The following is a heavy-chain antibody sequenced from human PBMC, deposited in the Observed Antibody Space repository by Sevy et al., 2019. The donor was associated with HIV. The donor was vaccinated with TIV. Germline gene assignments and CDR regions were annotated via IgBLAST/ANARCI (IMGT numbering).Heavy chain of an antibody. V-gene: IGHV4-59*01. J-gene: IGHJ6*02. CDR1: GGSISSYY. Sequence: SETLSLTCTVSGGSISSYYRSWIRQPPGKGLEWIGYIYYSGSTNYNPSLKSRVTISVDTSKNQFSLKLSSVTAADTAVYYCARSLLWFGSWRGMDVWGQGTTVTVSS. CDR3: ARSLLWFGSWRGMDV. D-gene: IGHD3-10*01. CDR2: IYYSGST.